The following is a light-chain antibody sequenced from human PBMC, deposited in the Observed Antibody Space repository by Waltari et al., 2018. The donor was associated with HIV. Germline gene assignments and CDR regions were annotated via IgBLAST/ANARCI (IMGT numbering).Light chain of an antibody. J-gene: IGKJ1*01. CDR2: DAS. CDR3: QQHTSWPLT. Sequence: IVLTQSPATLSLSPGERAALSCRASQSVGNQLSWYQQKPGQAPRLLINDASNRAPGIPGRFSATGSGTDFTLTINSLESEDFAIYYCQQHTSWPLTFGQGTKVEVK. CDR1: QSVGNQ. V-gene: IGKV3-11*01.